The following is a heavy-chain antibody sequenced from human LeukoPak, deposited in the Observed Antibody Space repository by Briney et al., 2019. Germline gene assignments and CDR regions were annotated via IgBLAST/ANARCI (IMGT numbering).Heavy chain of an antibody. Sequence: GGSLRLSCAASGFTFDDYAMHWVRQAPGKGLEWVSGISWNSGSIGYADSVKGQFTISRDNSKNTLYLQMNSLRAEDTAVYYCARERLLGGSPNVGAFDIWGQGTMVTVSS. CDR2: ISWNSGSI. V-gene: IGHV3-9*01. CDR1: GFTFDDYA. J-gene: IGHJ3*02. D-gene: IGHD3-16*01. CDR3: ARERLLGGSPNVGAFDI.